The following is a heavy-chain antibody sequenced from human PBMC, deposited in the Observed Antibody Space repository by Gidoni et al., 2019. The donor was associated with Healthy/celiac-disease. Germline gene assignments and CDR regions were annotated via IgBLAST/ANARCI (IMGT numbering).Heavy chain of an antibody. D-gene: IGHD6-19*01. CDR1: GFTFSSYS. CDR3: AREVVWLGTDGDDY. J-gene: IGHJ4*02. CDR2: ISSSSSYI. V-gene: IGHV3-21*01. Sequence: EVQLVESGGGLVKPGGSLRLSCAASGFTFSSYSMNWVRQAPGKGLEWVSSISSSSSYIYYADSVKGRFTISRDNAKNSLYLQMNSLRAEDTAVYYCAREVVWLGTDGDDYWGQGTLVTVSS.